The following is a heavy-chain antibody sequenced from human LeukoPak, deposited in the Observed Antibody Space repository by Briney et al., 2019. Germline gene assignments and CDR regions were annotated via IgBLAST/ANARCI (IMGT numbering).Heavy chain of an antibody. V-gene: IGHV3-13*01. J-gene: IGHJ4*02. CDR2: IGTAGDT. Sequence: GGSLRLSCAASGFTFSDYDMHWVPRATGKGWEGGSAIGTAGDTYYTGSVKGRFTISRENAKNSLYLQMNSLRAGDTAVYYCARVAKERVGGVYYFDYWGQGTLVTVSS. CDR3: ARVAKERVGGVYYFDY. CDR1: GFTFSDYD. D-gene: IGHD1-1*01.